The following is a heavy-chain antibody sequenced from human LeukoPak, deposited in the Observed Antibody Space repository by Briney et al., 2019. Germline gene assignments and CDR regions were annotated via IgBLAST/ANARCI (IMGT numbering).Heavy chain of an antibody. Sequence: SETLSLTCTVSGGSISSSSYYWGWIRQPPGKGLEWIGSIYYSGSTYYNPSLKSRVTISVDTSKNQFSLKLSSVTAADTAVYYCARDGGWGDAFDIWGQGTMVTVSS. CDR1: GGSISSSSYY. CDR2: IYYSGST. V-gene: IGHV4-39*02. CDR3: ARDGGWGDAFDI. D-gene: IGHD7-27*01. J-gene: IGHJ3*02.